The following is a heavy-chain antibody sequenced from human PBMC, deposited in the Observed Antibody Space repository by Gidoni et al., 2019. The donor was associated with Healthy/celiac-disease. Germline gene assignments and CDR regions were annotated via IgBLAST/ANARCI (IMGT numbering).Heavy chain of an antibody. Sequence: QVQLVESGGGVVQPGRSLRLSCAASGFTFSSYGMHWVRQAPGKGLEWVAVISYDGSNKYYADSVKGRFTISRDNSKNTLYLQMNSLRAEDTAVYYCAKPQQLVDYYFDYWGQGTLVTVSS. CDR3: AKPQQLVDYYFDY. J-gene: IGHJ4*02. CDR1: GFTFSSYG. CDR2: ISYDGSNK. D-gene: IGHD6-6*01. V-gene: IGHV3-30*18.